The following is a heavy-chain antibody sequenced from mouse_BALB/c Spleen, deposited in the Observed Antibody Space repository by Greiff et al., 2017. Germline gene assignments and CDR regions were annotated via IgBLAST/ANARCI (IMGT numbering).Heavy chain of an antibody. V-gene: IGHV5-12-2*01. J-gene: IGHJ4*01. Sequence: EVQRVESGGGLVQPGGSLKLSCAASGFTFSSYTLSWVRQTPEKRLEWVAYISNGGGSTYYPDTVKGRFTLSRDNAKNTLYLQMSSLKSEDTAMYYCARPGAPYYYAMDYWGQGTSVTVSS. CDR3: ARPGAPYYYAMDY. CDR2: ISNGGGST. CDR1: GFTFSSYT.